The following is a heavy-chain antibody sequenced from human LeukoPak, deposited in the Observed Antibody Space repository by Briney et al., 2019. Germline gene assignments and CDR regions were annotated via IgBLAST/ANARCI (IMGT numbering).Heavy chain of an antibody. CDR1: GGSISSGGYY. J-gene: IGHJ4*02. CDR3: ARGLGSGSYYHY. D-gene: IGHD3-10*01. CDR2: IYHSGST. V-gene: IGHV4-30-2*01. Sequence: SETLSLTCTVSGGSISSGGYYWSWIRQPPGKGLKWIGYIYHSGSTYYNPSLKSRVTISVDRSKNQFSLKLSSVTAADTAVYYCARGLGSGSYYHYWGQGTLVTVSS.